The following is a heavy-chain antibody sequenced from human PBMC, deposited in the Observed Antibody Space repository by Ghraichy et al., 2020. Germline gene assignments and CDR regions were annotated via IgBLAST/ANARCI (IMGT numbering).Heavy chain of an antibody. D-gene: IGHD3-3*01. CDR1: GYTFTSYA. CDR3: AREAYYDFWSGYYPYYYYYMDV. CDR2: INTNTGNP. V-gene: IGHV7-4-1*01. Sequence: ASVKVSCKASGYTFTSYAMNWVRQAPGQGLEWMGWINTNTGNPTYAQGFTGRFVFSLDTSVSTAYLQICSLKAEDTAVYYCAREAYYDFWSGYYPYYYYYMDVWGKGTTVTVSS. J-gene: IGHJ6*03.